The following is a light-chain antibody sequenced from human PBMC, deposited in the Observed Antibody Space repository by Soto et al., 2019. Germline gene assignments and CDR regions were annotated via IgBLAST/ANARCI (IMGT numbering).Light chain of an antibody. CDR2: EVT. Sequence: QSALTQPPSASWSPGQSVTISCIVTASDIGRYNYVSWYQHHPGKAPKLIIYEVTKRPSGVPDRFSGSKSGNTASLTVSGLQADDEADYYCNSYVGSNNYVFGTGTKVTVL. CDR3: NSYVGSNNYV. CDR1: ASDIGRYNY. V-gene: IGLV2-8*01. J-gene: IGLJ1*01.